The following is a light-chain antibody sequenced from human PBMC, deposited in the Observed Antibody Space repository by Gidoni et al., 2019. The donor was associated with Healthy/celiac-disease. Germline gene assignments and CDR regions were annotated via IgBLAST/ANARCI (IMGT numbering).Light chain of an antibody. CDR1: QSVSSSY. CDR2: GAS. Sequence: TVLTQSPGTLSLSPGERATLSCRASQSVSSSYLAWYQQKPGQAPRLLIYGASSRATGIPDRFSGSGSGTDFTLTISRLDPEDFAVYYCQQYGSSPTFGQGTRLEIK. J-gene: IGKJ5*01. CDR3: QQYGSSPT. V-gene: IGKV3-20*01.